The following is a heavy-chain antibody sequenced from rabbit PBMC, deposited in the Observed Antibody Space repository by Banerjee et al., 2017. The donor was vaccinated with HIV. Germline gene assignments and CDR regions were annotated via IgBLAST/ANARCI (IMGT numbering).Heavy chain of an antibody. J-gene: IGHJ6*01. CDR3: ARADGNSGWGSAPYGMDL. CDR1: GFDFSSGQD. Sequence: QSLEESGGGLVQPEGSLTLTCKASGFDFSSGQDMCWVRQASGKGLEWIACIWGGSSGSTYYASWVNGRFTISKTSSTTVTLQMTSLTAADTATYFCARADGNSGWGSAPYGMDLWDPGTLVTVS. V-gene: IGHV1S40*01. D-gene: IGHD3-1*01. CDR2: IWGGSSGST.